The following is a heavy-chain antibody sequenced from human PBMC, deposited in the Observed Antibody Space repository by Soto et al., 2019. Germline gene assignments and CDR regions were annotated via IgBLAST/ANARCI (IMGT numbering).Heavy chain of an antibody. Sequence: PGGSLRLSCAASGFTVSSNCMSWVRQSPGKGLEWVSVIYSDGSTFYADSVKGRFTISRDNWKNTLYLQMNSLRAEDTAVYSCAREAPAAPNYNYYYGMDVWGQGTTVTVSS. CDR3: AREAPAAPNYNYYYGMDV. D-gene: IGHD2-2*01. CDR2: IYSDGST. V-gene: IGHV3-53*01. CDR1: GFTVSSNC. J-gene: IGHJ6*02.